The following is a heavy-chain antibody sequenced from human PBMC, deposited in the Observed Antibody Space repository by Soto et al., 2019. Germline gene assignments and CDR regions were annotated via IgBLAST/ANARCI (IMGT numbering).Heavy chain of an antibody. CDR3: ARDFIRPGFGDFCGMDV. V-gene: IGHV1-69*13. CDR1: GGTFSSYA. Sequence: GASVKVSCKASGGTFSSYAISWVRQAPGQGLEWMGGIIPIFGTANYAQKFQGRVTITADESTSTAYMELSSLRSEDTAVYYCARDFIRPGFGDFCGMDVWGQGTTVTVSS. CDR2: IIPIFGTA. J-gene: IGHJ6*02. D-gene: IGHD3-10*01.